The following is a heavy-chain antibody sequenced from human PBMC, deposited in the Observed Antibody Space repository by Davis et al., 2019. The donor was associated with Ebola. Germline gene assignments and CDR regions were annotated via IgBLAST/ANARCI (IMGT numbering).Heavy chain of an antibody. V-gene: IGHV1-18*01. J-gene: IGHJ4*02. D-gene: IGHD1-26*01. Sequence: ASVKVSCKASGYTFTDYGISWVRQAPGQGLEWMGWSSAYNGNTHYAQKFQERVTMTTDQSTSPANMELRGLRYDDTADYYCARDVVGATAFDYWGQGTLVTVSS. CDR1: GYTFTDYG. CDR2: SSAYNGNT. CDR3: ARDVVGATAFDY.